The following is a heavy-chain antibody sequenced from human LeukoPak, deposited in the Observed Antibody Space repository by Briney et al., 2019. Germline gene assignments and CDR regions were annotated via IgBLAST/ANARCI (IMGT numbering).Heavy chain of an antibody. D-gene: IGHD2-2*01. CDR3: ARDFYCSRTSCYAPSFDY. J-gene: IGHJ4*02. Sequence: GGSLRLSCAASGFTFSSYEMHWVRQAPGKGLEWISYITSSAGTIYYADSVKGRFTISRDNSKNTLYLQMKSLRAEDTAVYYCARDFYCSRTSCYAPSFDYWGQGTLVTVSS. CDR2: ITSSAGTI. CDR1: GFTFSSYE. V-gene: IGHV3-48*03.